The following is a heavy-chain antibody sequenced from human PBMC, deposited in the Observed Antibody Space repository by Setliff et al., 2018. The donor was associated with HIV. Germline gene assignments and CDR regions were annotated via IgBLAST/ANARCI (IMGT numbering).Heavy chain of an antibody. CDR2: INHSGST. D-gene: IGHD4-4*01. V-gene: IGHV4-34*01. CDR3: ARGPVELSNYDHDYYYGMDV. J-gene: IGHJ6*02. CDR1: GGSFSGYY. Sequence: SETLSLTCAVYGGSFSGYYWSWIRQPPGKGLEWIGEINHSGSTNYNPSLKSRVTISVDTSKNQFSLKLSSVTAADTAVYYCARGPVELSNYDHDYYYGMDVWGQGTTVTVSS.